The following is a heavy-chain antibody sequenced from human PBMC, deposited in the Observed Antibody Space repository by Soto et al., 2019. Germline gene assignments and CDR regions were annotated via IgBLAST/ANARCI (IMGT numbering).Heavy chain of an antibody. CDR1: GYNFAGYW. CDR3: ARGAVSTRTFDY. CDR2: IYPSDSDT. D-gene: IGHD6-19*01. V-gene: IGHV5-51*01. J-gene: IGHJ4*02. Sequence: GESLKISCKGSGYNFAGYWIAWVRQMPGKGLELMGIIYPSDSDTRYRPSFQGQVTISADKSISSAYLQWSSLRASDTAMYYCARGAVSTRTFDYWGQGTPVTVSS.